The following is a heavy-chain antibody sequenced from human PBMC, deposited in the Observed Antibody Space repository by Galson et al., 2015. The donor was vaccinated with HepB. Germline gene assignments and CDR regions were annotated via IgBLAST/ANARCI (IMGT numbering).Heavy chain of an antibody. V-gene: IGHV3-23*01. J-gene: IGHJ3*02. CDR2: ISGSGGST. CDR1: GFTFSSYA. D-gene: IGHD3-22*01. CDR3: MTYSGYYYDAFDI. Sequence: SLRLSCAASGFTFSSYAMSWVRQAPGKGLEWVSAISGSGGSTYYADSVKGRFTISRDNSKNTLYLQMNSLRAEDTAVYYCMTYSGYYYDAFDIWGQGTMVTVSS.